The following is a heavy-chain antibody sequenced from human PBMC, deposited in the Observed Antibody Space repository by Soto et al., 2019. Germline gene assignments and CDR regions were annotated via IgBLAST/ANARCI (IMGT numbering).Heavy chain of an antibody. J-gene: IGHJ5*02. CDR2: MYHSGNT. CDR3: ASSKYDVVAGSVWFDP. D-gene: IGHD2-21*01. Sequence: TRSLACTVCDGYITGGGDSWCWNRQPPWQGLEWIGYMYHSGNTYYNPSLKGRVTISLDHSRNQFSLRLNSVTAADTAVYFCASSKYDVVAGSVWFDPWGQGTPVSVSS. V-gene: IGHV4-30-2*01. CDR1: DGYITGGGDS.